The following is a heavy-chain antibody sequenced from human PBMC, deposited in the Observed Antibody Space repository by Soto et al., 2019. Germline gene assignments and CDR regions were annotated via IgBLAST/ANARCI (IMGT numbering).Heavy chain of an antibody. CDR1: GFTFSSYA. J-gene: IGHJ4*02. Sequence: GGSLRLSCAASGFTFSSYAMSWVRQAPGKGLEWVSAISGSGGSTYYADSVKGRFTISRDNSKNTLYLQMNSLRAEDTAVYYCAKNYFVGEYSSSPVGYWGQGTLVTVSS. D-gene: IGHD6-6*01. CDR3: AKNYFVGEYSSSPVGY. V-gene: IGHV3-23*01. CDR2: ISGSGGST.